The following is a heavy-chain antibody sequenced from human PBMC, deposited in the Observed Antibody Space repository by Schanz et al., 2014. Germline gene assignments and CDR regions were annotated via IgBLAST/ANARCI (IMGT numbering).Heavy chain of an antibody. Sequence: VQLVESGGDLVKPGGSPRLSCEASGFTFSTYGMNWVRQAPGKGLEWVAVISDDGSGKYSADSVKGRFSISRDNSKNMMFLQMTSLRAEDTAVYYCAKEKGGHSGYDLVSWGQGTLLIVSS. D-gene: IGHD5-12*01. CDR1: GFTFSTYG. CDR2: ISDDGSGK. J-gene: IGHJ5*02. CDR3: AKEKGGHSGYDLVS. V-gene: IGHV3-30*18.